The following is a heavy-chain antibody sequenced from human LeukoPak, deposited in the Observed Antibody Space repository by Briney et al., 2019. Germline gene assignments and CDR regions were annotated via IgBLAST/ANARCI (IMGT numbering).Heavy chain of an antibody. J-gene: IGHJ4*02. CDR3: ATVNYDSSGYYYVLNY. CDR1: GYTFTGYY. Sequence: GASVKVSCKASGYTFTGYYMHWVRQAPGQGLEWMGWINPNSGGTNYAQKFQGRVTMTRDTSISTAYMELSRLRSVDTAVYYCATVNYDSSGYYYVLNYWGQGTLVTVSS. V-gene: IGHV1-2*02. D-gene: IGHD3-22*01. CDR2: INPNSGGT.